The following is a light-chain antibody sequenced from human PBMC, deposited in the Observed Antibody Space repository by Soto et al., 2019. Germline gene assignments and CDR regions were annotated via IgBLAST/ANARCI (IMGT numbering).Light chain of an antibody. CDR2: GNT. J-gene: IGLJ1*01. CDR3: QSYNTSLRAYV. CDR1: SSNIGADYH. Sequence: QSVRTQPPSECGAPGERVAIFCTGSSSNIGADYHVHWYQQLPGTAPRLLIYGNTNRPSGVPGRFSASKSGTSASLAITGLQAEDEADYYCQSYNTSLRAYVFGTGTKVTVL. V-gene: IGLV1-40*01.